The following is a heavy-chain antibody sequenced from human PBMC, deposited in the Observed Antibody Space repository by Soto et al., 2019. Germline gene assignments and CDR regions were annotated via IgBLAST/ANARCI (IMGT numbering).Heavy chain of an antibody. V-gene: IGHV1-69*01. Sequence: QEQLVQSGAEVKKSGSSVKVSCKDTGGLFSSYAVSWVRQAPGQGLERMGGIIPVFDTVYYAQKFQGRVTSTADESTNTAYMELSSLRSEDTAMYYCARGGSGYVWFNEFWGQGTLVTVSS. D-gene: IGHD3-22*01. CDR3: ARGGSGYVWFNEF. CDR1: GGLFSSYA. J-gene: IGHJ4*02. CDR2: IIPVFDTV.